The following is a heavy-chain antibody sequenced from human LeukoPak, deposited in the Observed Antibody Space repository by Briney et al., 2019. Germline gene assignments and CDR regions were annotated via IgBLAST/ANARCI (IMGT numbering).Heavy chain of an antibody. Sequence: SETLSLTCTVSGGSISSYCWSWIRQPPGKGLEWIGYIYYSGSTNYNPSLKSRVTISVDTSKNQFSLKLSSVTAADTAVYYCARGGYYDSSGHAFDIWGQGTMVTVSS. J-gene: IGHJ3*02. CDR2: IYYSGST. D-gene: IGHD3-22*01. V-gene: IGHV4-59*01. CDR3: ARGGYYDSSGHAFDI. CDR1: GGSISSYC.